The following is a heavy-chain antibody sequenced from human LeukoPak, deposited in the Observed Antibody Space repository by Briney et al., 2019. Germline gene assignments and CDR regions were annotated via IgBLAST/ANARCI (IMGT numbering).Heavy chain of an antibody. CDR3: ARGSHQDYFGSMTYLFDY. J-gene: IGHJ4*02. CDR1: GFTFSSYA. V-gene: IGHV3-30*04. CDR2: ISHDGRNK. D-gene: IGHD3-10*01. Sequence: PGGSLRLSCAASGFTFSSYAMSWVRQAPGKGLEWVTLISHDGRNKNYADSVKGRFTISRDNSKKTLYLEVNSLRPEDTAVYYCARGSHQDYFGSMTYLFDYWGQGILVTVSS.